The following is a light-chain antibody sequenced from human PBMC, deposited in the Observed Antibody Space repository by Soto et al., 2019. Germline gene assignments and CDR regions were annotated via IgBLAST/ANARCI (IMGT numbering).Light chain of an antibody. Sequence: DIQLTQSPSSLSASVGDRVTITCQASQHISKSLNWYQQRPGKAPKLLIHGASSLETGVPSRFSGYGSGTYFTFTISSLQPEDIATYYCQQYDNLLYTFGQGTKLELK. J-gene: IGKJ2*01. CDR1: QHISKS. CDR3: QQYDNLLYT. V-gene: IGKV1-33*01. CDR2: GAS.